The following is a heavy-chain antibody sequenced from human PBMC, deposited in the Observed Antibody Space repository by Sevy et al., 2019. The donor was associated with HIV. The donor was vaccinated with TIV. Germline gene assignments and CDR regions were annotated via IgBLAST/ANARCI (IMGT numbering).Heavy chain of an antibody. CDR1: GFTFSSFA. V-gene: IGHV3-30*04. Sequence: GGSLRLSCAASGFTFSSFAMHWVRQAPGKGLDWVTFISYDGTDNYYADSVKGRFTISRDNSKNTLDLQMNSLRPEETAIYYCARDGVSSGWYRGYYFDNWGQGTLVTVSS. CDR3: ARDGVSSGWYRGYYFDN. CDR2: ISYDGTDN. J-gene: IGHJ4*02. D-gene: IGHD6-19*01.